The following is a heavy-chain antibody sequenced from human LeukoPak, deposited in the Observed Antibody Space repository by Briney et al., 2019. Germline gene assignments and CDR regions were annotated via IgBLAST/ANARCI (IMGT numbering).Heavy chain of an antibody. D-gene: IGHD2-8*01. CDR1: GGSFSGYY. J-gene: IGHJ4*02. CDR2: INHSGST. Sequence: SETLSLTCAVYGGSFSGYYWSWIRQLPGKGLEWIGEINHSGSTNYNPSLKSRVTISVDTSKNQFSLKLSSVTAADTAVYYCARGLGYCTNGVCSMGSYYFDYWGQGTLVTVSS. V-gene: IGHV4-34*01. CDR3: ARGLGYCTNGVCSMGSYYFDY.